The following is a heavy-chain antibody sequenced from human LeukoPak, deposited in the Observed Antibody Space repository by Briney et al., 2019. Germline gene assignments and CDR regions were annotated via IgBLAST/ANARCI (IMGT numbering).Heavy chain of an antibody. D-gene: IGHD6-13*01. V-gene: IGHV4-34*01. CDR1: GGSFSGYY. CDR2: INHSGST. Sequence: PSETLSLTCAVYGGSFSGYYWSWIRQPPGKGLEWIGEINHSGSTNYNPSLKSRVTISVDTSKNQLSLKLSSVTAADTAVYYCARGRQQLVRGQAFDYWGQGTLVTVSS. CDR3: ARGRQQLVRGQAFDY. J-gene: IGHJ4*02.